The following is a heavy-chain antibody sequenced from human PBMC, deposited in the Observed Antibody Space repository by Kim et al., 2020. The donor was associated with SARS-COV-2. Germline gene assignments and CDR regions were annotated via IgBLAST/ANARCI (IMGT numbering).Heavy chain of an antibody. Sequence: GGSLRLSCAASGFTFSTYAMHWVRQAPGKGLDWVAVISYDGRNKYYADSVKGRFTISRDNSKNTLYLQMNSLRAEDTAVYYCARPSCGGTNCRHWFDPWGQGTLVTVSS. CDR1: GFTFSTYA. V-gene: IGHV3-30*04. D-gene: IGHD2-21*01. CDR3: ARPSCGGTNCRHWFDP. CDR2: ISYDGRNK. J-gene: IGHJ5*02.